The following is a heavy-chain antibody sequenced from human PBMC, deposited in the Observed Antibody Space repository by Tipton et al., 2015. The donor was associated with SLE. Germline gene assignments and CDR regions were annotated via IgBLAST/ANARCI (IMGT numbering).Heavy chain of an antibody. V-gene: IGHV4-59*11. CDR1: GGSISSHY. D-gene: IGHD3-10*01. Sequence: TLSLTCTVSGGSISSHYWSWIRQPPGKGLEWIGYIYYSGSTNYNPSLKSRVTISVDTSKNQFSLKLSSVTAADTAVYYCARLPYYGSGSFDYWGQGTLVTVSS. CDR2: IYYSGST. CDR3: ARLPYYGSGSFDY. J-gene: IGHJ4*02.